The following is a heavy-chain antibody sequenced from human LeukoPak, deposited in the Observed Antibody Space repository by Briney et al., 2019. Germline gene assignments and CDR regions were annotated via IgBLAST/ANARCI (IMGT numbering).Heavy chain of an antibody. D-gene: IGHD3-22*01. Sequence: SQTLSLTCTVSGGSISSGGYYWSWIRQHPGKGLEWIGYIYYSGSTYYNPSLKSRVTISVDTSKNQFSLKLSSVTAADTAVYYCARDWKYYYDSSGYYPKYYYYGMDVWGQGTTVTVSS. V-gene: IGHV4-31*03. CDR1: GGSISSGGYY. CDR2: IYYSGST. CDR3: ARDWKYYYDSSGYYPKYYYYGMDV. J-gene: IGHJ6*02.